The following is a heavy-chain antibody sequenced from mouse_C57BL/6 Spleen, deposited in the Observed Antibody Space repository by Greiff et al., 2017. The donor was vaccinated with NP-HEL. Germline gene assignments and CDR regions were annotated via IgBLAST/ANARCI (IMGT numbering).Heavy chain of an antibody. CDR3: ARRFDYEEDWYFDV. V-gene: IGHV1-80*01. CDR1: GYAFSSYW. D-gene: IGHD2-4*01. J-gene: IGHJ1*03. Sequence: QVQLQQSGAELVKPGASVKISCKASGYAFSSYWMNWVKQRPGKGLEWIGQIYPGDGDTNYNGKFKGKATLTADKSSSTAYMQLSSLTSEDSAVYFCARRFDYEEDWYFDVWGTGTTVTVSS. CDR2: IYPGDGDT.